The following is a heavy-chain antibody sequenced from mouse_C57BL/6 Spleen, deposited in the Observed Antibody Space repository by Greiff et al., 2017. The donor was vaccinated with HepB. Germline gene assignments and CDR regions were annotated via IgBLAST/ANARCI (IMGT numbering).Heavy chain of an antibody. J-gene: IGHJ3*01. CDR3: ARPGVYGSSYGFAY. CDR2: INPYNGGT. CDR1: GYTFTDYY. Sequence: EVQLQQSGPVLVKPGASVKMSCKASGYTFTDYYMNWVKQSHGKSLEWIGVINPYNGGTSYNQKFKGKATLTVDKSSSTAYMELNSLTSEDSAVYYCARPGVYGSSYGFAYWGQGTLVTVSA. D-gene: IGHD1-1*01. V-gene: IGHV1-19*01.